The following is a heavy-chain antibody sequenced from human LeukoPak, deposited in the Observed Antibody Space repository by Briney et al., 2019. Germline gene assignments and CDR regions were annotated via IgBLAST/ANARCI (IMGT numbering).Heavy chain of an antibody. J-gene: IGHJ5*02. Sequence: GASVKVSCKASGHTFTGYYMHWVRQAPGHGLEWMGWINPNSGATNYAQKFQGRVTMTRDTSISTAYMELSSLRSDDTALYYCARGQQQLEEDWFYPWGQGTLVTVSS. CDR2: INPNSGAT. D-gene: IGHD6-13*01. CDR1: GHTFTGYY. CDR3: ARGQQQLEEDWFYP. V-gene: IGHV1-2*02.